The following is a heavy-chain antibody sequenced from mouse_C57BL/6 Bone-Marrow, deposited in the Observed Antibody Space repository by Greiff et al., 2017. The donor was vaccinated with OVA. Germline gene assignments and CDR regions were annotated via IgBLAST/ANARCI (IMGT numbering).Heavy chain of an antibody. CDR3: ARRGSSYGYFDY. V-gene: IGHV1-72*01. CDR1: GYTFTSYW. J-gene: IGHJ2*01. CDR2: LAPNRGGT. D-gene: IGHD1-1*01. Sequence: QVQLQQPGAELVKPGASVKLSCKASGYTFTSYWLPWVQPRPGRGLEWIGRLAPNRGGTKYHEKFKSKATLTVDKPSSTAYMQLSSLTSEDSAVYYCARRGSSYGYFDYWGKGTTLTVSS.